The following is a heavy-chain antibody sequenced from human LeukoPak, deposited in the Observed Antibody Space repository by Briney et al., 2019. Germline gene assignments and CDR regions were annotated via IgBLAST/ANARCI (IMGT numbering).Heavy chain of an antibody. CDR1: GFTFSSYA. D-gene: IGHD2-8*01. CDR3: AKAVLMVYDYFDY. J-gene: IGHJ4*02. Sequence: PGGSLRLSCAASGFTFSSYAMSWIRQAPGKGLEWVSAISGSGGSTYYADSVKGRFTISRDNSKNTLYLQMNSLRAEDTAVYYCAKAVLMVYDYFDYWGQGTLVTVSS. CDR2: ISGSGGST. V-gene: IGHV3-23*01.